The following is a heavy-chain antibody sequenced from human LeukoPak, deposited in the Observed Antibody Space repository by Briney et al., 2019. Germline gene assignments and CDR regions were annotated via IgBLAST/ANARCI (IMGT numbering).Heavy chain of an antibody. V-gene: IGHV3-23*05. CDR1: GFIFTDYA. CDR3: AKAPPSSPGYGDYSFDS. Sequence: GGSQRLSCAASGFIFTDYAMSWVRQAPGKGLEWVSSINSATGSLTYYADSVKGRFTISRDNSKNTVYLQMNNLRAEDTAVYYCAKAPPSSPGYGDYSFDSWGQGTLVTVSS. J-gene: IGHJ4*02. D-gene: IGHD4-17*01. CDR2: INSATGSLT.